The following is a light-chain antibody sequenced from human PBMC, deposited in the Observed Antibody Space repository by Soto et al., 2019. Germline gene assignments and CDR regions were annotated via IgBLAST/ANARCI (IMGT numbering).Light chain of an antibody. Sequence: DIQMTQSPSTLSASVGDRVTITCRASQSISSWLAWYQQKPGKAPKLLIYDASSLESGVPSRFSGSASGTEFTLTISSLQPDDFATYYCQQYNSYSCTFGQGTKVEIK. J-gene: IGKJ1*01. CDR2: DAS. V-gene: IGKV1-5*01. CDR3: QQYNSYSCT. CDR1: QSISSW.